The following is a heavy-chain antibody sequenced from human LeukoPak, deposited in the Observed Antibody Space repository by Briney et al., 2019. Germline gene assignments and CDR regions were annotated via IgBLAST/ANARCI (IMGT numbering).Heavy chain of an antibody. CDR1: GFTFSDHY. CDR2: TRNKANSYTT. V-gene: IGHV3-72*01. D-gene: IGHD3-22*01. CDR3: AKGYYYDSSGYPYYFDY. Sequence: GGSLRLSCAASGFTFSDHYMDWVRQAPGKGLEWVGRTRNKANSYTTEYAASVKGRFTISRDNSKNTLYLQMNSLRAEDTAVYYCAKGYYYDSSGYPYYFDYWGQGTLVTVSS. J-gene: IGHJ4*02.